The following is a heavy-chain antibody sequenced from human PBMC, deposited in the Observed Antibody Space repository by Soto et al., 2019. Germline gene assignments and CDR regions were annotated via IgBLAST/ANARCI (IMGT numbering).Heavy chain of an antibody. CDR1: GGSFSGYY. CDR3: ATLPTDYGGNDYFDY. Sequence: SETLSLTCAVYGGSFSGYYWSWIRQPPGKGLEWIGEINHSGSTNYNPSLKSRVTISVDTSKNQFSLKLSSVTAADTAVYYCATLPTDYGGNDYFDYWGQGTLVTVSS. CDR2: INHSGST. V-gene: IGHV4-34*01. J-gene: IGHJ4*02. D-gene: IGHD4-17*01.